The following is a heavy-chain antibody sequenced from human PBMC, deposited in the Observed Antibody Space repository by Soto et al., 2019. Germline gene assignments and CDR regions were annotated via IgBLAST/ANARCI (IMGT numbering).Heavy chain of an antibody. J-gene: IGHJ6*02. D-gene: IGHD2-8*01. CDR2: IYYSGST. Sequence: QVQLQESGPGLVKPSESLSLTCTVSGGSISSYYWSWIRQPPGKGLEWIGYIYYSGSTNYNPSLKSRVNISVDTSKNQFSLKLSSVTAADTAVYYCAGKMGDVWGQGTTVTVSS. V-gene: IGHV4-59*01. CDR1: GGSISSYY. CDR3: AGKMGDV.